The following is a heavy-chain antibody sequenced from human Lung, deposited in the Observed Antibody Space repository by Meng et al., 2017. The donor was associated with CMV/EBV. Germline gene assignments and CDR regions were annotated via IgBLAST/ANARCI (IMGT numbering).Heavy chain of an antibody. D-gene: IGHD2-15*01. CDR1: GYTFPTYD. V-gene: IGHV1-8*01. J-gene: IGHJ6*02. CDR3: ERTRIEVEPDGTKIKYYNYGMDV. CDR2: MNPNSGNT. Sequence: SVTVSXLASGYTFPTYDINWVRQATGQGLEWMGWMNPNSGNTGYAHKFQGRVTMTRVTSISTAYMEVSSLTSDDTAVYYCERTRIEVEPDGTKIKYYNYGMDVWGQGXTVTVSS.